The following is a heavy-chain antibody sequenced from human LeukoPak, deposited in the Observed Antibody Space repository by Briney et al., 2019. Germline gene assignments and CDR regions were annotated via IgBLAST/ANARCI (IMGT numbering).Heavy chain of an antibody. CDR3: AKGRPIYYYDSSGWVH. J-gene: IGHJ4*02. CDR2: IRYDGSNK. D-gene: IGHD3-22*01. Sequence: GGSLRLSCAASGFTFSSYGMHWVRQAPGKGLEWVAFIRYDGSNKYYADSVKGRFTISRDNSKNTLYLQMNSLRAEDTAVYYCAKGRPIYYYDSSGWVHRGQGTLVTVSS. V-gene: IGHV3-30*02. CDR1: GFTFSSYG.